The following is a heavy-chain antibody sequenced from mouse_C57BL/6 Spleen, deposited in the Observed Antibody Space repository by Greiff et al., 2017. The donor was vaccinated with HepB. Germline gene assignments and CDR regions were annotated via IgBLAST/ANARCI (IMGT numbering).Heavy chain of an antibody. CDR2: ISSGGDYI. J-gene: IGHJ2*01. Sequence: EVHLVESGEGLVKPGGSLKLSCAASGFTFSSYAMSWVRQTPEKRLEWVAYISSGGDYIYYADTVKGRFTISRDNARNTLYLQMSSLKSEDTAMYYCTRDAAAGNYFDYWGQGTTLTVSS. V-gene: IGHV5-9-1*02. CDR1: GFTFSSYA. CDR3: TRDAAAGNYFDY.